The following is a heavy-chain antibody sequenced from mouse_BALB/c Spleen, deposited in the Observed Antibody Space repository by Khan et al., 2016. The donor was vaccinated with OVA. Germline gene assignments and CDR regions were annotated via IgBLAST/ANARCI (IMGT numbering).Heavy chain of an antibody. CDR1: GFTFINYY. CDR3: AISYYGSFWYFDV. Sequence: VQLQEYGPELVKPGASVKMSCKASGFTFINYYIHWVKQRPGQGLEWIGWIYPGDGRTKYNEKFKGKTTLTTDKSSSTTYMLLSSLTSEDSAIYFCAISYYGSFWYFDVWGAGTTVTVSS. V-gene: IGHV1S56*01. J-gene: IGHJ1*01. D-gene: IGHD1-1*01. CDR2: IYPGDGRT.